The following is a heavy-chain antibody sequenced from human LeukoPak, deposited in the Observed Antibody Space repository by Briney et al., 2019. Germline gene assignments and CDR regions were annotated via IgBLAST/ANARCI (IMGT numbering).Heavy chain of an antibody. CDR1: GGSISSYY. CDR2: IYTSGST. CDR3: ARHLYSSSPFKH. D-gene: IGHD6-6*01. Sequence: SETLFLTCTVSGGSISSYYWSWIRQPPGKGLEWIGYIYTSGSTNYNPSLKSRVTISVDTSKNQFSLKLSSVTAADTAVYYCARHLYSSSPFKHWGQGTLVTVSS. V-gene: IGHV4-4*09. J-gene: IGHJ1*01.